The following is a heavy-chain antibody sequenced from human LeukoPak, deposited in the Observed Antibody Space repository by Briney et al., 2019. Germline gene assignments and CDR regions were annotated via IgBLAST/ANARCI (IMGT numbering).Heavy chain of an antibody. CDR1: GFTSSSYA. J-gene: IGHJ6*03. V-gene: IGHV3-23*01. CDR3: ATRPRYSSSSGSYYYYMDV. CDR2: IRGSGGST. D-gene: IGHD6-6*01. Sequence: PGGSLRLSCAASGFTSSSYAMSWVRQAPGKGLEWVSAIRGSGGSTYYADSVKGRFTISRDNSKNTLYLQMNSLRAEDTAVYYCATRPRYSSSSGSYYYYMDVWGKGTTVTASS.